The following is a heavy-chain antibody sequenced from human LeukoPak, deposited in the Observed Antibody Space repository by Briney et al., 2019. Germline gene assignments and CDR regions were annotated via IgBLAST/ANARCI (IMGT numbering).Heavy chain of an antibody. CDR2: IYYSGST. CDR3: ARETCSGGSCFQFDF. J-gene: IGHJ4*02. CDR1: GDSISNYY. Sequence: PSETLSLTCTVSGDSISNYYWSWIRQSPGKGLEWIGYIYYSGSTNYNPSLKSRVTISVDTSKNQFSLKLSSVTAADTAVYYCARETCSGGSCFQFDFWGQGTPVTVSS. V-gene: IGHV4-59*01. D-gene: IGHD2-15*01.